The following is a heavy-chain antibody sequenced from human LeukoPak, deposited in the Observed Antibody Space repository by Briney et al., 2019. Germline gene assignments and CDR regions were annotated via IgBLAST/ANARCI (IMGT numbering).Heavy chain of an antibody. CDR2: IYYSGST. CDR3: AHSYYYDRVWFDP. V-gene: IGHV4-59*01. Sequence: SETLSLTCTVSGGSISSYYWSWIRQPPGKGLEWIGYIYYSGSTNYNPSLKSRVTISVDTSKNQFSLKLNSVTAADTAVYYCAHSYYYDRVWFDPWGQGTLVTVSS. J-gene: IGHJ5*02. D-gene: IGHD3-22*01. CDR1: GGSISSYY.